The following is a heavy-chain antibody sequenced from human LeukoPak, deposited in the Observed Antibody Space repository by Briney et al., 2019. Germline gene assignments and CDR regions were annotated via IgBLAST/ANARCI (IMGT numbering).Heavy chain of an antibody. CDR3: ARELIAVADTVGDF. D-gene: IGHD6-19*01. CDR1: GFSFSIYS. Sequence: GGSLRLSCAAYGFSFSIYSMNLVRQAPGSGLEWVSSISSTSSYISYADSVKGRFTISRDNAKNSLYLQMNRLRAEDTAVYYCARELIAVADTVGDFWGQGTLVTVSS. V-gene: IGHV3-21*01. J-gene: IGHJ4*02. CDR2: ISSTSSYI.